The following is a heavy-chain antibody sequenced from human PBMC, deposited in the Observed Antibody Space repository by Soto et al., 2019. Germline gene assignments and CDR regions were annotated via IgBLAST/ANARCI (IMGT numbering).Heavy chain of an antibody. CDR2: ISSSSSTI. Sequence: EVQLVESGGGLVQPGGSLRLSCAASGFTFSSYSMNWVRQAPGKGLEWVSYISSSSSTIYYADSVKGRFTISRDNAKNSLYLQMNSLRAEDTAVDYCASHRRGDYGVTGYWGQGTLVTVSS. V-gene: IGHV3-48*01. D-gene: IGHD4-17*01. CDR1: GFTFSSYS. CDR3: ASHRRGDYGVTGY. J-gene: IGHJ4*02.